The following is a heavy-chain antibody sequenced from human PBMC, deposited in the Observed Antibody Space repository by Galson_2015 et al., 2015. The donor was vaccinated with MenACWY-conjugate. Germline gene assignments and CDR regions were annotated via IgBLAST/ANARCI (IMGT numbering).Heavy chain of an antibody. J-gene: IGHJ4*02. CDR2: IWSNGSNK. V-gene: IGHV3-33*01. Sequence: SLRLSCAASGFTFSSYGMHWVRQAPGKGLEWVAVIWSNGSNKYSADSVKGRFTISRDNSKNTLYLQMNSLRAEDTSVYYCARDYCSSTGCYFDYWGQGTLVTVSS. CDR1: GFTFSSYG. D-gene: IGHD2-2*01. CDR3: ARDYCSSTGCYFDY.